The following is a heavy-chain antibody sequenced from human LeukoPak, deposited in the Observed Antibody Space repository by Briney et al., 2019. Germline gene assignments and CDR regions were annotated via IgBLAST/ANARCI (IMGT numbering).Heavy chain of an antibody. J-gene: IGHJ4*02. CDR2: INHSGST. CDR3: ARSVPRGATWFY. Sequence: GSLRLSCAASGFIFNNYALMWLRQAPGKGLEWIGEINHSGSTNYNPSLKSRVTISVETSKNQFSLKLSSVTAADPAVYYCARSVPRGATWFYWGEGTLVTVPS. D-gene: IGHD2-2*01. V-gene: IGHV4-34*01. CDR1: GFIFNNYA.